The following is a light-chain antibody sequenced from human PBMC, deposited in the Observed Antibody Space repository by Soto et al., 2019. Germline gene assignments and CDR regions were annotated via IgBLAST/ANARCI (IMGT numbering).Light chain of an antibody. J-gene: IGKJ4*01. V-gene: IGKV1-5*03. CDR1: QTISTW. CDR3: QQYNSSPLT. Sequence: DIQMTQSPSTLSASVGDRVTITCRASQTISTWLAWYQQKPGKAPKCLIQKASTLESGVPPRFSGSGSGTDFTLTISSLEPDDFAMYYCQQYNSSPLTFGGGTKVDIK. CDR2: KAS.